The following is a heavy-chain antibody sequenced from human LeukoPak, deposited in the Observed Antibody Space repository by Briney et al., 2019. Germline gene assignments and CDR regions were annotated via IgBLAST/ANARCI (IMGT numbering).Heavy chain of an antibody. CDR1: GGTFSSYA. D-gene: IGHD2-2*01. V-gene: IGHV1-69*13. J-gene: IGHJ2*01. Sequence: ASVKVSCKASGGTFSSYAISWVRQAPGQGLGWMGGIIPIFGTANYAQKSQGRVTITADESTSTAYMELSSLRSEDTAVYYCARDRYGYCSSTSCPYFDLWGRGTLVTVSS. CDR3: ARDRYGYCSSTSCPYFDL. CDR2: IIPIFGTA.